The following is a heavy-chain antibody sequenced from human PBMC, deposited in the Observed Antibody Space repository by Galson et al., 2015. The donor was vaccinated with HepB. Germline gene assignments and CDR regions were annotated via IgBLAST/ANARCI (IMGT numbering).Heavy chain of an antibody. V-gene: IGHV3-33*01. J-gene: IGHJ4*02. Sequence: SLRLSGAASGFTFSSFAMHWVRQAPGKGLEWVPGIWYDGSSKYYADSVKGRFTISRDNSKNTLYVQMNNLRAEDMAVYSCARDRGFLDGRNSGLFDSWGQGTLATVSS. CDR2: IWYDGSSK. CDR1: GFTFSSFA. D-gene: IGHD2/OR15-2a*01. CDR3: ARDRGFLDGRNSGLFDS.